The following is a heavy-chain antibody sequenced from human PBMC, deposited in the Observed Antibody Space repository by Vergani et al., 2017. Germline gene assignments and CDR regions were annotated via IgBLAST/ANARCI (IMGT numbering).Heavy chain of an antibody. CDR1: GGSFSGYY. V-gene: IGHV4-34*01. CDR2: IYYSGST. CDR3: ARVWGQYYYGSGSYGPFDY. D-gene: IGHD3-10*01. J-gene: IGHJ4*02. Sequence: QVQLQQWGAGLLKPSETLSLTCAVYGGSFSGYYWSWIRQHPGKGLEWIGYIYYSGSTYYNPSLKSRVTISVDTSKNQFSLKLSSVTAADTAVYYCARVWGQYYYGSGSYGPFDYWGQGTLVTVSS.